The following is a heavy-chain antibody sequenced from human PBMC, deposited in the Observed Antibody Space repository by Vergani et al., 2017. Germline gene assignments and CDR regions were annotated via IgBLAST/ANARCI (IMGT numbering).Heavy chain of an antibody. CDR3: ATKSCGTPGCQIGYFRE. J-gene: IGHJ1*01. CDR1: GFTFSNYG. Sequence: QVQVVESGGGVVQPGGSLRLSCAASGFTFSNYGMHWVRQAPGKGLEWVAFIRYDGSYKYYADSVKGRFTISRDNSKSTLYLQMNSLRTEDTAVYYCATKSCGTPGCQIGYFREWGQGTLVTVSS. V-gene: IGHV3-30*02. CDR2: IRYDGSYK. D-gene: IGHD1-1*01.